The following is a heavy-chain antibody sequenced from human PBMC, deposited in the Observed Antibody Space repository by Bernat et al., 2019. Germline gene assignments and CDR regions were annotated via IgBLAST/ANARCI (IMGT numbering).Heavy chain of an antibody. CDR3: AREGTTVTKGALDI. J-gene: IGHJ3*02. CDR1: EFTFSSYD. V-gene: IGHV3-13*01. CDR2: ITTAGDT. Sequence: EVQLVESGGGLVQPGGSLRLPCAASEFTFSSYDMHWFRQAPGKGLEWVSTITTAGDTYYPGSVKGRFTISRENAKNSLYLQMNTLRAEDTAVYYCAREGTTVTKGALDIWGQGTMVTVSS. D-gene: IGHD4-17*01.